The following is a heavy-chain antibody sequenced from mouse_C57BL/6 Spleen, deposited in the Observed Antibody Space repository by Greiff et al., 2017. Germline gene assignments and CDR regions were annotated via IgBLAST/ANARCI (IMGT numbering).Heavy chain of an antibody. V-gene: IGHV5-15*01. CDR3: ARQAGYAMDD. J-gene: IGHJ4*01. Sequence: EVKLQESGGGLVQPGGSLKLSCAASGFTFSDYGMAWVRQAPRKGPEWVAFISNLAYSIYYADTVTGRFTISSENAKNTLYLEMSGLRSEDTAMYYCARQAGYAMDDWGQGTSVTVSS. CDR1: GFTFSDYG. D-gene: IGHD4-1*01. CDR2: ISNLAYSI.